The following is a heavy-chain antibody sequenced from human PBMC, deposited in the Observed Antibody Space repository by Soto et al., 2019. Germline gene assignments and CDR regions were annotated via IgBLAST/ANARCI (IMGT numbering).Heavy chain of an antibody. CDR3: ARVSSSGNNWFDP. CDR1: GGSISSGGYS. D-gene: IGHD6-6*01. Sequence: PSETLSLTCAASGGSISSGGYSWSWIRQPPGKGLEWIGYIYHSGSTYYNPSLKSRVTISVDRSKNQFSLKLSSVTAADTAVYYCARVSSSGNNWFDPWGQGTLVTVSS. V-gene: IGHV4-30-2*01. J-gene: IGHJ5*02. CDR2: IYHSGST.